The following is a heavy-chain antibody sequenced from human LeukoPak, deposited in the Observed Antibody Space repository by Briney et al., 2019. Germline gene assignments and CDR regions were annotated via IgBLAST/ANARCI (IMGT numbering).Heavy chain of an antibody. Sequence: ASVKVSCKASGYTFTSYGISWVRQAPGQGLEWMGWISAYNGNTNYAQKLQGRVTMTTDTSTSTAYMELRSLRSDDTAVYYCARVSVGPITIFGVVITYYFDYWGQGTLVTVSS. V-gene: IGHV1-18*01. CDR1: GYTFTSYG. CDR3: ARVSVGPITIFGVVITYYFDY. J-gene: IGHJ4*02. CDR2: ISAYNGNT. D-gene: IGHD3-3*01.